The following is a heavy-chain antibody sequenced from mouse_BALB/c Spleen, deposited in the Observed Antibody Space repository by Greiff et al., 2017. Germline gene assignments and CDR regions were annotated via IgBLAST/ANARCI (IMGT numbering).Heavy chain of an antibody. CDR3: TKSPSYDYDGAWFAY. D-gene: IGHD2-4*01. J-gene: IGHJ3*01. CDR1: GYTFTSYW. CDR2: IYPGNSDT. V-gene: IGHV1-5*01. Sequence: VQLQQSGTVLARPGASVEMSCKASGYTFTSYWMHWVKQRPGQGLEWIGAIYPGNSDTSYNQKFKGKAKLTAVTSTSTAYMELSSLTNEDSAVYYCTKSPSYDYDGAWFAYWGQGTLVTVSA.